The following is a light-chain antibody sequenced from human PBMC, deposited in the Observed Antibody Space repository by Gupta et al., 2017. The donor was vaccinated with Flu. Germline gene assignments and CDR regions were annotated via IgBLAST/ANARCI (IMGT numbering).Light chain of an antibody. V-gene: IGLV3-21*02. CDR2: DDR. Sequence: GQTARITCGGQNIGRKAVHWYQLKPGHAPAPIAHDDRARHSRFPERFSGSNSGHTATLTITRVDAGDEADYYCQVWDSSSDPVVFGGGTKLTVL. J-gene: IGLJ2*01. CDR1: NIGRKA. CDR3: QVWDSSSDPVV.